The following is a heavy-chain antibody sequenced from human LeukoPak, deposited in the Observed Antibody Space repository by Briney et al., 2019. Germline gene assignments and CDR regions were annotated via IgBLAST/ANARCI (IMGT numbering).Heavy chain of an antibody. CDR1: GFSISSYE. Sequence: PGGSLRLSCVASGFSISSYEMNWVRQAPGKGLEWVANIKQDGSEKYFVDSVRGRFTISRDNAKNSLYLQMNSLRAEDTAVYYCATQNGDYNHAFDIWGQGTMVTVSS. V-gene: IGHV3-7*05. J-gene: IGHJ3*02. CDR3: ATQNGDYNHAFDI. CDR2: IKQDGSEK. D-gene: IGHD4-17*01.